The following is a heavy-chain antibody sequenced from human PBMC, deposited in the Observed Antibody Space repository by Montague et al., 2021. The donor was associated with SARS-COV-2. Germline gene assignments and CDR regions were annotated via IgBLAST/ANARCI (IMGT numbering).Heavy chain of an antibody. CDR1: NYSVSSGYY. J-gene: IGHJ6*02. Sequence: SETLSLTCTVSNYSVSSGYYWGWIRQFPGKGLEWIGFKFHSGSTCYNPSLQSRVITSVDTSKNQVSLKLRSVSAADTAIYYCARFRIWNHLYGMDVWGQGTTVIVSS. CDR3: ARFRIWNHLYGMDV. D-gene: IGHD2-15*01. V-gene: IGHV4-38-2*02. CDR2: KFHSGST.